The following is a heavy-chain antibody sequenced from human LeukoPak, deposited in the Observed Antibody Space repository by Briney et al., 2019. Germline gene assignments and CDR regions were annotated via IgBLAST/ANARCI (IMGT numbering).Heavy chain of an antibody. CDR1: GYTLTDLS. Sequence: ASVKVSCKVSGYTLTDLSMHWVRQAPGKGLEWMGGFDPEDGETIYAQKFQGRVTMTEDTSTDTAYMELSSLRSEDTAVYYCATKDRVVVPAAQNWFDPWGQGTLVTVSS. V-gene: IGHV1-24*01. CDR3: ATKDRVVVPAAQNWFDP. D-gene: IGHD2-2*01. CDR2: FDPEDGET. J-gene: IGHJ5*02.